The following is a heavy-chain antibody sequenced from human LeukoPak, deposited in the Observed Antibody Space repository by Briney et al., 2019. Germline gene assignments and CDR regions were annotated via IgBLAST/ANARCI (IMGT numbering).Heavy chain of an antibody. J-gene: IGHJ4*02. D-gene: IGHD3-10*01. Sequence: GGSLRLSCAASGFTFSSYGMHWVRQAPGKGLEGVAVIWYDGSNKYYADSVKGRFTISRDNSKNTLYLQMNSLRAEDTAVYYCARDWSSGSSLDYWGQGTLVTVSS. CDR1: GFTFSSYG. CDR3: ARDWSSGSSLDY. V-gene: IGHV3-33*01. CDR2: IWYDGSNK.